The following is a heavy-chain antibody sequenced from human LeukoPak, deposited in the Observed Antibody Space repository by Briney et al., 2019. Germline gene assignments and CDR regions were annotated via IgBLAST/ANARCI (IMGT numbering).Heavy chain of an antibody. CDR2: ISSSSSYT. J-gene: IGHJ4*02. CDR3: ARDSYYYDSSGYIY. D-gene: IGHD3-22*01. Sequence: GGSLILSCAASGFTFSDYYMSWIRQAPGKGLEWVSYISSSSSYTNYADSVRGRFTISRDNAKNSLYLQMNSLRAEDTAVYYCARDSYYYDSSGYIYWGPGTLVTVSS. CDR1: GFTFSDYY. V-gene: IGHV3-11*06.